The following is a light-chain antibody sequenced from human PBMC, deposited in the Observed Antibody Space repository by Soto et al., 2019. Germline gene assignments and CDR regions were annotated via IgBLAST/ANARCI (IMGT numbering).Light chain of an antibody. CDR3: EHYDSARWT. V-gene: IGKV3-20*01. CDR2: DAS. CDR1: QSISSTY. J-gene: IGKJ1*01. Sequence: EIVLTQSPGTLSLSPGERATLSCRASQSISSTYLTWYHQRPGQAPRLLIYDASRRATGIPDRFSGSGSGTDFGLKISRLAPEDFALYYCEHYDSARWTFGLGTKVEI.